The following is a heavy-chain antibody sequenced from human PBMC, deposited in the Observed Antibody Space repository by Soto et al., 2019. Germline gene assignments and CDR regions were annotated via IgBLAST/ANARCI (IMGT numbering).Heavy chain of an antibody. CDR1: GYSFTSYW. CDR3: ARLPKYYDFWSGSGYFDY. CDR2: IYPGDSDT. D-gene: IGHD3-3*01. Sequence: GESLKISCKGSGYSFTSYWIGWVRQMPGKGLEWMGIIYPGDSDTRYSPSFQGQVTISADKSISTAYLQWSSLKASDTAMYYCARLPKYYDFWSGSGYFDYWGQGTLVTSPQ. V-gene: IGHV5-51*01. J-gene: IGHJ4*02.